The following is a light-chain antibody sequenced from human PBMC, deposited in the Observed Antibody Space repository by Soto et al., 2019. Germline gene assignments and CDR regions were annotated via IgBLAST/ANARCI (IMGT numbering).Light chain of an antibody. CDR1: QSVGSN. Sequence: EIVISQSPATLSVSPGERATLSCRASQSVGSNLAWYQQKPGQAPRLLIYGASTRATGIPARFIGGGSGTEFTLTISSLQSEDFAVYYCQQYKNGWAFGQGTKVDIK. V-gene: IGKV3-15*01. CDR3: QQYKNGWA. J-gene: IGKJ1*01. CDR2: GAS.